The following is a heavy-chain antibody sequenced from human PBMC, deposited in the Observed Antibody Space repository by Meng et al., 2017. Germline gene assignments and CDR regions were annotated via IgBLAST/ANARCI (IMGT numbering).Heavy chain of an antibody. J-gene: IGHJ4*02. Sequence: ASVKVSCKASGYTFTSYGISWVRQAPGQGVEWMGWISAYNGNTNYAQKLQGRVTMTTDTSTSTAYMELRSLRSDDSAVYYCARDKATTDLDYWGQGTRVTVSS. D-gene: IGHD4-17*01. CDR2: ISAYNGNT. CDR1: GYTFTSYG. V-gene: IGHV1-18*01. CDR3: ARDKATTDLDY.